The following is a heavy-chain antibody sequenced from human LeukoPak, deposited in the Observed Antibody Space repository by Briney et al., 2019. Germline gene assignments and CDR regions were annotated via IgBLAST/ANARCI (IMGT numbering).Heavy chain of an antibody. J-gene: IGHJ4*02. CDR3: AKVREYSSSRWYYFDY. Sequence: GSLRLSCAASGFTFSGYALSWVRQAPGKGLEWVSAISGGGASTYYADSVKGRFTISRDNSKDTLYLQMNSLRAEDTAVYFCAKVREYSSSRWYYFDYWGQGTLVTVSS. CDR2: ISGGGAST. V-gene: IGHV3-23*01. CDR1: GFTFSGYA. D-gene: IGHD6-6*01.